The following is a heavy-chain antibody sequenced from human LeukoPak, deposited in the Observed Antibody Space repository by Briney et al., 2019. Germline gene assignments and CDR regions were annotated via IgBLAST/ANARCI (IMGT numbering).Heavy chain of an antibody. Sequence: SVKVSCKASGGTFSSYAISWVRQAPGQGLEWMGGIIPIFGTANYAQKFQGRVTITADESTSTAYMELSILRSEDTAVYYCARESQVYYGSGSYYEFDPWGQGTLVTVSS. CDR3: ARESQVYYGSGSYYEFDP. J-gene: IGHJ5*02. V-gene: IGHV1-69*13. CDR1: GGTFSSYA. D-gene: IGHD3-10*01. CDR2: IIPIFGTA.